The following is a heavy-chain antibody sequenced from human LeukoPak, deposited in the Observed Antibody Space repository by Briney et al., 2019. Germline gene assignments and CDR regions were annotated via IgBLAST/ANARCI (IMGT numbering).Heavy chain of an antibody. Sequence: SETLSLTCTVSGGSINNYYWSWIRQPPGKGLEWVGYIYYSGNTNYNPSLKSRVTISVDTSKNQFSLKLSSVTAADTAVYYCARAQRVRTYYYDTSGPFYYFDYWGQGTLVTVSS. V-gene: IGHV4-59*01. J-gene: IGHJ4*02. CDR2: IYYSGNT. CDR1: GGSINNYY. D-gene: IGHD3-22*01. CDR3: ARAQRVRTYYYDTSGPFYYFDY.